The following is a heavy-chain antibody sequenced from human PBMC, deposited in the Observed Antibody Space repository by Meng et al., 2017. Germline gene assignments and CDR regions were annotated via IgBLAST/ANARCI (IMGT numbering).Heavy chain of an antibody. CDR1: GFTFSSYS. D-gene: IGHD3-22*01. CDR3: ARERESYYDSSGYYYDYYYGMDV. J-gene: IGHJ6*02. CDR2: ISSSSSYI. V-gene: IGHV3-21*01. Sequence: GESLKISCAASGFTFSSYSMNWVRQAPGKGLEWVSSISSSSSYIYYADSVKGRFTISRDNAKNSLYLQMNSLRAGDTAVYYCARERESYYDSSGYYYDYYYGMDVWGQGTTVTVSS.